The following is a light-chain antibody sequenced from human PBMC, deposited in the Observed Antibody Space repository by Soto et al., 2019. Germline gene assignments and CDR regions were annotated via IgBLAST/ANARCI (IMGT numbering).Light chain of an antibody. Sequence: EIVMMQSPATLSVSPGERATLSCRASQSVSSNLAWYQQKPGQAPRLLIYGASTRATGIPARFSGSGSGTEFTHTISSLQSEDFAVYYCQQYNNWPFGQGTKVEIK. CDR1: QSVSSN. CDR2: GAS. CDR3: QQYNNWP. J-gene: IGKJ1*01. V-gene: IGKV3-15*01.